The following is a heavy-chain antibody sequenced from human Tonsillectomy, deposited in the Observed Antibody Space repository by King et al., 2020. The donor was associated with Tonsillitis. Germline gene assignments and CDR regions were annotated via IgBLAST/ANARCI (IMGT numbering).Heavy chain of an antibody. J-gene: IGHJ4*02. Sequence: QLQESGPGLVKPSETLSLTCTVSGGSISGYYWSWIRQPPGKGLEWIGYIYYSGSTNYNPSLKSRVTISLDTSENQFSLNLSSVTAADTAVYYCARLFSGTNLDYWGQGTLVTVSS. V-gene: IGHV4-59*08. D-gene: IGHD1-26*01. CDR1: GGSISGYY. CDR3: ARLFSGTNLDY. CDR2: IYYSGST.